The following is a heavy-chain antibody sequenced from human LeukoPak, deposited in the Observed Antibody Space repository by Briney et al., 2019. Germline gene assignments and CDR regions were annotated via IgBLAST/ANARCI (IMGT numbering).Heavy chain of an antibody. J-gene: IGHJ4*02. CDR2: IYAGGSSSA. V-gene: IGHV3-53*04. CDR1: GFTVRSND. CDR3: LRQGVGDPPR. Sequence: PGGSLRLSCAASGFTVRSNDMSWVRQAPGKGLEWVSLIYAGGSSSAFYADSVKGRFTGSRHDSKNTLGLQMNGLRADDTAVYYCLRQGVGDPPRWGQGTLVTVSS. D-gene: IGHD3-16*01.